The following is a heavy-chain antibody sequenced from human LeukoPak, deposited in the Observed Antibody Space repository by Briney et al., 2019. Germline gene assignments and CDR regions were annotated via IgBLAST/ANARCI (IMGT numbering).Heavy chain of an antibody. CDR1: GYTFTSYY. Sequence: VASVKVSCKSSGYTFTSYYMNWVRQAPGQGLEWMGITNPSGGSTSYAQKFQDRVAMTRDTSTSTMYMELSSLTSEDTAVYYCARDGAADGMDVWGRGTTVTVSS. J-gene: IGHJ6*02. V-gene: IGHV1-46*01. CDR2: TNPSGGST. D-gene: IGHD2-15*01. CDR3: ARDGAADGMDV.